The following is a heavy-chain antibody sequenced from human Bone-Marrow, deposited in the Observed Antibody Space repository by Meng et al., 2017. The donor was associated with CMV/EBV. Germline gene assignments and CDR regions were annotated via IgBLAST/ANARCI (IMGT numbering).Heavy chain of an antibody. CDR1: GYTFTSYG. V-gene: IGHV1-18*01. CDR2: ISAYNGNT. CDR3: ARLTFNWNFAADLDY. J-gene: IGHJ4*02. D-gene: IGHD1-7*01. Sequence: ASVKVSCKAPGYTFTSYGISWVRQAPGQGLEWMGWISAYNGNTNYAQKLQGRVTMTTDTSTSTAYMEMRSLRSDDTAVYYCARLTFNWNFAADLDYWGQGTLVTVSS.